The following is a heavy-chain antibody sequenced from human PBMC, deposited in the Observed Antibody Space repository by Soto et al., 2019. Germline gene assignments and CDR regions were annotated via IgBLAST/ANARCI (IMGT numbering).Heavy chain of an antibody. J-gene: IGHJ5*02. CDR2: IYHSGST. CDR3: ARGADRSSSGDWFDP. V-gene: IGHV4-38-2*01. Sequence: SETLSLTCAVSGYSISSGYYWGWIRQPPGKGLEWIGSIYHSGSTYYNPSLKSRVTISVDTSKNQFSLKLSSVTAADTAVYYCARGADRSSSGDWFDPMGQGTLVAVSS. D-gene: IGHD6-6*01. CDR1: GYSISSGYY.